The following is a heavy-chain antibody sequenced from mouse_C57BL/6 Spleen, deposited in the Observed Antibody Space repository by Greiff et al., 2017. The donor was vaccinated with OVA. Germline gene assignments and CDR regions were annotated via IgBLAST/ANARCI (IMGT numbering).Heavy chain of an antibody. V-gene: IGHV1-42*01. CDR3: YPYAMDY. CDR2: INPSSGGT. CDR1: GYSFTGYY. J-gene: IGHJ4*01. Sequence: EVQLQQSGPELVKPGASVKISCKASGYSFTGYYMNWVKQSPEKSPEWIGEINPSSGGTTYNQKFKAKATLTVDKSSSTAYMQLKSLTSEDSAVYYCYPYAMDYWGQGTSVTVSS.